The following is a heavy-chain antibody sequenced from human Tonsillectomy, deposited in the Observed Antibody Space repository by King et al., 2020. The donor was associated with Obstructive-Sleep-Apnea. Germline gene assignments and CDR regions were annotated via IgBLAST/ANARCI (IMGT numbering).Heavy chain of an antibody. V-gene: IGHV2-26*01. Sequence: TLKESGPVLVKPTETLTLTCTVSGFSLSNARMGVSWIRQPPGKALEWLAHIFSNDEKSYSTSLKSRLTISKDTPKSQVVLTMTNMHPVDTATYNCARITNEKDYYGSGSYHWFDPWGQGTLVTVSS. CDR3: ARITNEKDYYGSGSYHWFDP. J-gene: IGHJ5*02. CDR2: IFSNDEK. CDR1: GFSLSNARMG. D-gene: IGHD3-10*01.